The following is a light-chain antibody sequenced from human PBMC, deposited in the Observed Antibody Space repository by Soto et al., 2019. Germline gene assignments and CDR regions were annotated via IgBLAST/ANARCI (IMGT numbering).Light chain of an antibody. CDR3: QKYNSAPRT. CDR2: AAS. J-gene: IGKJ1*01. Sequence: DIPMTQSPSSLSASVGDRVTITCRASQDISSYLAWYQQKPGKVPKLLIYAASTLQSGVPSRFSGSGSGTDFTLTISSLQPGDVATYFCQKYNSAPRTFGQGTKVEIK. CDR1: QDISSY. V-gene: IGKV1-27*01.